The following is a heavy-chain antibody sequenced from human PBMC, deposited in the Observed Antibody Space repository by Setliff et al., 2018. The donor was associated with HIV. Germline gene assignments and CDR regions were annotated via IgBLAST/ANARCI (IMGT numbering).Heavy chain of an antibody. J-gene: IGHJ4*02. V-gene: IGHV3-30*01. CDR3: KGGWYLDY. Sequence: GGSLRLSCAASGFIFSSYAMHWVRQAPGKGLEWVAVMSYDGSNKYYADSVKGRFTISRDNSKNTLYLQMNSLRAEDTAVYYCKGGWYLDYWGQGTLVTVSS. D-gene: IGHD6-19*01. CDR1: GFIFSSYA. CDR2: MSYDGSNK.